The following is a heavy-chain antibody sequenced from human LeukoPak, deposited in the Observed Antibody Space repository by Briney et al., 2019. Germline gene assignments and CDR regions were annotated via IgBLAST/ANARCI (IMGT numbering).Heavy chain of an antibody. CDR2: INPNSGGT. J-gene: IGHJ5*02. Sequence: ASVKVSCKASGYTFTSYYMHWVRQAPGQGLEWMGRINPNSGGTNYAQKFQGRVTMTRDTSISTAYMELSRLRSDDTAVYYCAVAPIPVVPAAMGGWFDPWGQGTLVTVSS. V-gene: IGHV1-2*06. CDR1: GYTFTSYY. D-gene: IGHD2-2*01. CDR3: AVAPIPVVPAAMGGWFDP.